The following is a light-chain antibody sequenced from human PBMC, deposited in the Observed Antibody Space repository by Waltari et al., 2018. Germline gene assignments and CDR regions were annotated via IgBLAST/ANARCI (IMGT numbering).Light chain of an antibody. CDR3: QQRRNWPLT. CDR1: QSISNY. CDR2: DTS. V-gene: IGKV3-11*01. J-gene: IGKJ4*01. Sequence: DIVLPQSPATLSLSPGERATLSCRASQSISNYLAWYQQKPGQAPRLLIYDTSNSATGIPTRFSGSGFGTDFTLTISSLEPEYFAIYYCQQRRNWPLTFGGGTKVEIK.